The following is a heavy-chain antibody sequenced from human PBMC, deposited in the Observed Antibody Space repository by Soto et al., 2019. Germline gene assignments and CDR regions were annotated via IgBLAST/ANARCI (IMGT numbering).Heavy chain of an antibody. D-gene: IGHD2-2*01. J-gene: IGHJ4*02. CDR1: GGSFSGYY. CDR3: ARGEDIVVVPAPLSHYFDY. V-gene: IGHV4-34*01. CDR2: INHSGST. Sequence: PSETLSLTCAVYGGSFSGYYWSWIRQPPGKGLEWIGEINHSGSTNYNPSLKSRVTISVDTSKNQFSLKLSSVTAADTAVYYCARGEDIVVVPAPLSHYFDYWGQGTLVTVSS.